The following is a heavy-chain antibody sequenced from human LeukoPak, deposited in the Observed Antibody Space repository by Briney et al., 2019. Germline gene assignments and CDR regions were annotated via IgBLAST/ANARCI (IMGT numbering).Heavy chain of an antibody. CDR3: ARSGGIYYVLDF. J-gene: IGHJ4*02. CDR1: GFTLSDYA. Sequence: GGSLRLSCAVSGFTLSDYAMHWVRQTPGKGLEWVALIWDDGSEKYYADSVKGRFTISRDLSQNTLLLQMSSLRAEDTAVYYCARSGGIYYVLDFWGQGTLVTVSS. CDR2: IWDDGSEK. V-gene: IGHV3-33*01. D-gene: IGHD3-10*01.